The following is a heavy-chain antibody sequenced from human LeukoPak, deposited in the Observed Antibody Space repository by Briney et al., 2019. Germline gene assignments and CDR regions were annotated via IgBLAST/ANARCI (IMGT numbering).Heavy chain of an antibody. D-gene: IGHD1-26*01. J-gene: IGHJ4*02. CDR3: AREWKVGAFYYFDY. Sequence: ASVKVSCKASGGTFSSYTISWVRRAPGQGLEWMGRIIPILGIANYAQKFQGRVTITADKSTSTAYMELSSLRSEDTAVYYCAREWKVGAFYYFDYWGQGTLVTVSS. V-gene: IGHV1-69*04. CDR2: IIPILGIA. CDR1: GGTFSSYT.